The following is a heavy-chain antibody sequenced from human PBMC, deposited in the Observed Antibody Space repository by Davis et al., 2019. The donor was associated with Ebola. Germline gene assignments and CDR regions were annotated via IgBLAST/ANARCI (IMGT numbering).Heavy chain of an antibody. CDR1: GFSFSSYA. D-gene: IGHD6-19*01. V-gene: IGHV3-30*03. J-gene: IGHJ1*01. CDR3: ARDQAVAGSEYFQH. CDR2: ISYGGSNE. Sequence: GESLKISCAASGFSFSSYAMHWVRQAPGKGLEWVSFISYGGSNEYYADSVKGRFTISRDNSKNTLYLQMNSLRAEDTALYYCARDQAVAGSEYFQHWGQGTLVTVSS.